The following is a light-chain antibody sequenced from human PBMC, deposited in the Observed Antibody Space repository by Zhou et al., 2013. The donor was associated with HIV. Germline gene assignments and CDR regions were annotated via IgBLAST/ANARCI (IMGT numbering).Light chain of an antibody. CDR3: QQSYSVPPT. CDR2: AAS. Sequence: DVQMTQSPPSLSASVGDRVTITCRASQTIATYLNWYQQTPGRAPKFLISAASNLQSGVPSRFSGSGSGADFTLTINSLQPEDFATYFCQQSYSVPPTFGQGTKLEI. CDR1: QTIATY. J-gene: IGKJ2*01. V-gene: IGKV1-39*01.